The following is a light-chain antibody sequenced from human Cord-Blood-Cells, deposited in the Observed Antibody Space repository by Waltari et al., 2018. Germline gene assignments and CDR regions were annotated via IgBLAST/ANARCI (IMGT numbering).Light chain of an antibody. CDR3: SSYAGSNNLV. J-gene: IGLJ3*02. CDR2: EVS. Sequence: QSALTQPPSASGSPGQSVTISCTGTSSDVGGYNYVSWYQQHQAKAPKLMIYEVSKWPSGVPDRFSGSESGNTASLTVSGLQAEDEADYYCSSYAGSNNLVFGGGTKLTVL. CDR1: SSDVGGYNY. V-gene: IGLV2-8*01.